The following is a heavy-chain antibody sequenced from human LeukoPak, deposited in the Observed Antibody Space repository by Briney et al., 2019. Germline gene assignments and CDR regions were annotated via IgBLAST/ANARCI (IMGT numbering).Heavy chain of an antibody. D-gene: IGHD6-13*01. Sequence: GGSLRLSCAASGFTFSVYWMSWVRQAPGKGLEWVSYIGTSGGTRLYADSVKGRFTISRDNAKNSLYLQMNSLRAEDTAIYYCVREVELGLTSDGFDYWGQGTLVTVSS. CDR3: VREVELGLTSDGFDY. V-gene: IGHV3-48*04. CDR2: IGTSGGTR. J-gene: IGHJ4*02. CDR1: GFTFSVYW.